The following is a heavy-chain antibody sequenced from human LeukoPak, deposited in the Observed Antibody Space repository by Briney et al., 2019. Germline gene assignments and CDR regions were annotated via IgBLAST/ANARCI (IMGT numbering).Heavy chain of an antibody. CDR2: INPSGGDI. CDR3: ARTYCAEDCSIRYFDY. J-gene: IGHJ4*02. D-gene: IGHD2-21*02. V-gene: IGHV1-46*01. CDR1: GYILSSYN. Sequence: GASVKVSCKASGYILSSYNMHWVRQAPGQGLEWLGIINPSGGDIKYAQKFQGRVTLTRDKSTSTVYMELSSLTSDDTAVYYCARTYCAEDCSIRYFDYWGQGTLVTVSS.